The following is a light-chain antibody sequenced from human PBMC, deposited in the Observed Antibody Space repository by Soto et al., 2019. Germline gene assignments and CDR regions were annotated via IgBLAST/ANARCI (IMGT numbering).Light chain of an antibody. J-gene: IGKJ2*01. V-gene: IGKV3-11*01. Sequence: EIVLTQSPATLSLSPGERATLSCRASQSVSSYLAWYQQKPGQAPRLLIYDASNRATGIPARFSGSGSGTDFTRTISSLEPEDFAVYYCQQRSNWPPYTFGQGTKLELK. CDR1: QSVSSY. CDR2: DAS. CDR3: QQRSNWPPYT.